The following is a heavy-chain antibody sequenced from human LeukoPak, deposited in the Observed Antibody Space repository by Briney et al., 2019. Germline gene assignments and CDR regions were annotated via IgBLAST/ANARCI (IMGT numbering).Heavy chain of an antibody. CDR1: GFTFSTYG. CDR2: IRSDGSIK. Sequence: GRSLRLSCAASGFTFSTYGMHWVRQAPGTGLEWVAFIRSDGSIKYYADSVKGRFTISRDNSKNTLYLQMNTLRAEDTAVYYCAKALGPAMVRGVIDYWGQGILVTVSS. CDR3: AKALGPAMVRGVIDY. J-gene: IGHJ4*02. V-gene: IGHV3-30*02. D-gene: IGHD3-10*01.